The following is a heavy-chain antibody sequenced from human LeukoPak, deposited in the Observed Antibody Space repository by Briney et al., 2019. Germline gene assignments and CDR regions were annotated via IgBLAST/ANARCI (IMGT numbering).Heavy chain of an antibody. J-gene: IGHJ4*02. CDR3: AAHYDSSGYYHYSDS. V-gene: IGHV4-59*01. CDR1: SGSISNYY. CDR2: VYYSGIT. Sequence: SETLSLTCTVSSGSISNYYWTWIRQPPGKGLEWIGYVYYSGITNYNPSLKSRVTISVDTSKNQFSLKLSSVTAADTAMYYCAAHYDSSGYYHYSDSWGQGTLVTVSS. D-gene: IGHD3-22*01.